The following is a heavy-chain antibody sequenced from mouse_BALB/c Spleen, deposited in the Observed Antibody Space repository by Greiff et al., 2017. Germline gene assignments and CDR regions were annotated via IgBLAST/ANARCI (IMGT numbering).Heavy chain of an antibody. CDR3: TRSNDGYSGTWFAY. CDR1: GYTFTSYW. CDR2: IYPSDSYT. Sequence: QVQLQQPGAELVRPGASVKLSCKASGYTFTSYWINWVKQRPGQGLEWIGNIYPSDSYTNYNQKFKDKATLTVDKSSSTAYMQLSSPTSEDSAVYYCTRSNDGYSGTWFAYRGQGTLVTVSA. V-gene: IGHV1-69*02. J-gene: IGHJ3*01. D-gene: IGHD2-3*01.